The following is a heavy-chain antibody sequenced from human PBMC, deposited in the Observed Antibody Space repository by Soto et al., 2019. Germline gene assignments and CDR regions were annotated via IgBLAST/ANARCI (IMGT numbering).Heavy chain of an antibody. V-gene: IGHV1-3*01. CDR3: ATDPLYSGYDADYYYYYMDV. J-gene: IGHJ6*03. D-gene: IGHD5-12*01. Sequence: RAAGKKCTTWAMPYERQAPGQRLEWMGWINAGNGNTKYSQKFQGRVTITRDTSASTAYMELSSLRSEDTAVYYCATDPLYSGYDADYYYYYMDVWGKVTTVTVSS. CDR1: GKKCTTWA. CDR2: INAGNGNT.